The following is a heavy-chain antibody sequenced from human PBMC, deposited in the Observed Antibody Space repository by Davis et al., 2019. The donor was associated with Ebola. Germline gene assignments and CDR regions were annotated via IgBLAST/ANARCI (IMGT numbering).Heavy chain of an antibody. D-gene: IGHD5-18*01. Sequence: GESLKISCAASSFTFTNAWMNWVRQAPGKGLEWVGRIKSKTDGGTTDYAAPVKGRFTISRDDLKNTLYLQMNSLKTEDTAVYYCTTTRGYSYGYYYWGQGTLVTVSS. J-gene: IGHJ4*02. V-gene: IGHV3-15*07. CDR2: IKSKTDGGTT. CDR1: SFTFTNAW. CDR3: TTTRGYSYGYYY.